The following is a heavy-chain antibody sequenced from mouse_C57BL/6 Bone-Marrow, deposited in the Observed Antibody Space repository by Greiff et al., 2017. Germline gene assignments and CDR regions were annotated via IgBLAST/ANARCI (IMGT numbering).Heavy chain of an antibody. CDR2: IYPRSGNT. J-gene: IGHJ1*03. CDR3: ARSPTVVATRWYFDV. D-gene: IGHD1-1*01. V-gene: IGHV1-81*01. Sequence: VQLQESGAELARPGASVKLSCKASGYTFTSYGISWVKQRTGQGLEWIGEIYPRSGNTSYNEKFKGKATLTADKSSSTAYMELRSLTSEDSAVYFCARSPTVVATRWYFDVWGTGTTVTVSS. CDR1: GYTFTSYG.